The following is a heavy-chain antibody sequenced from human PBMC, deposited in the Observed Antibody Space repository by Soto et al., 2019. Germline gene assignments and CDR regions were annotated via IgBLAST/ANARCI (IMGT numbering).Heavy chain of an antibody. V-gene: IGHV3-33*01. D-gene: IGHD6-13*01. CDR3: ARDRKQLVMKSDYYYYYMDV. J-gene: IGHJ6*03. CDR1: GFTFSSYG. Sequence: GGSLRLSCAASGFTFSSYGMHWVRQAPGKGLEWVAVIWYDGSNKYYADSVKGRFTISRENSKNTLYLQMNSLRAEDTAVYYCARDRKQLVMKSDYYYYYMDVWGKGTTVTVSS. CDR2: IWYDGSNK.